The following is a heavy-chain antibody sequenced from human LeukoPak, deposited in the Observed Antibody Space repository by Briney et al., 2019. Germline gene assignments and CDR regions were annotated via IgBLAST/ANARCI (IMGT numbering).Heavy chain of an antibody. CDR2: IYYSGST. CDR3: ARDRVWFGELSEFDY. J-gene: IGHJ4*02. CDR1: GGSISSSSYY. D-gene: IGHD3-10*01. Sequence: SETLSLTCTVSGGSISSSSYYWGWIRQPPGKGLEWIGSIYYSGSTYYNPSLKSRATISVDTSKNQFSLKLSSLTAADTAVYYCARDRVWFGELSEFDYWGQGTLVTVSS. V-gene: IGHV4-39*07.